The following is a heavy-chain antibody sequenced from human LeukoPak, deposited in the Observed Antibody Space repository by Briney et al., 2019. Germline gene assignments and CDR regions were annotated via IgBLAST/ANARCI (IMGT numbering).Heavy chain of an antibody. CDR2: ISFDGSNK. CDR3: AAGLYFGDW. J-gene: IGHJ4*02. V-gene: IGHV3-30*03. CDR1: GFTFSSYG. D-gene: IGHD3-10*01. Sequence: GGSLRLSCAASGFTFSSYGMQWVRQAPGKGLEWVAVISFDGSNKYYADSVKGRFTISRDNSKNTLYLQMNSLRVEDTAVYYGAAGLYFGDWWGQGTLVTVSS.